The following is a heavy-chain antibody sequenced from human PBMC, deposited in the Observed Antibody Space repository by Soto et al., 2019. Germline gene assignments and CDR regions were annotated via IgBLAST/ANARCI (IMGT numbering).Heavy chain of an antibody. V-gene: IGHV1-69*13. CDR3: ARTRHYYYYGMDV. CDR2: IIPIFGTA. J-gene: IGHJ6*02. CDR1: GGTFSSYA. Sequence: SVKVSCKASGGTFSSYAISWVRQAPGQGLEWMGGIIPIFGTANYAQKFQGRVTITADESTSTAYMELSSLRSEDTAVYYCARTRHYYYYGMDVWGQGTTVTVSS.